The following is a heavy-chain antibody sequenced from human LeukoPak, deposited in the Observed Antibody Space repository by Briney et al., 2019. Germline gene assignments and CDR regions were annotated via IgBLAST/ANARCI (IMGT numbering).Heavy chain of an antibody. Sequence: ASVKASCKASGYTFTSYYMHWVRQAPGQGLEWMGIINPSGGSTSYAQKFQGRVTMTRDTSTSTVYMELSSLRSEDTAVYYCARDRKHRYSPLKDSFDYWGQGTLVTVSS. CDR1: GYTFTSYY. V-gene: IGHV1-46*01. CDR2: INPSGGST. D-gene: IGHD1-1*01. J-gene: IGHJ4*02. CDR3: ARDRKHRYSPLKDSFDY.